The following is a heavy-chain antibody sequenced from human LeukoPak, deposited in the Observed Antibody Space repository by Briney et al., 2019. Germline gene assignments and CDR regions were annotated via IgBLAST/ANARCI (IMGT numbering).Heavy chain of an antibody. Sequence: GESLKISCKGSGYSFTSYWIGWVRQMPGKGLEWMGIIYPGDSDTRYSPSFQGQVTISADKSISTAYLQWSSLKASDTAMYYCARQVRSLWFREFPGWFDPWGQGTLVTVSS. V-gene: IGHV5-51*01. D-gene: IGHD3-10*01. CDR3: ARQVRSLWFREFPGWFDP. CDR2: IYPGDSDT. CDR1: GYSFTSYW. J-gene: IGHJ5*02.